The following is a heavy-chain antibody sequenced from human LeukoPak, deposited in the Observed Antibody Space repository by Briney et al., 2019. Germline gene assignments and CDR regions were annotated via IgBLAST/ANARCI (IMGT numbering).Heavy chain of an antibody. J-gene: IGHJ3*01. V-gene: IGHV4-39*07. CDR2: IYYSGST. CDR1: GGSISSSSYY. Sequence: SETLSLTCTVSGGSISSSSYYWGWIRQPPGKGLEWIGSIYYSGSTYYNPSLKSRVTISVDTSKNQFSLKLSSVAAADTAVYYCARFHPYVVCGGDCYSQRYAFDVWGQGTMVTVSS. CDR3: ARFHPYVVCGGDCYSQRYAFDV. D-gene: IGHD2-21*02.